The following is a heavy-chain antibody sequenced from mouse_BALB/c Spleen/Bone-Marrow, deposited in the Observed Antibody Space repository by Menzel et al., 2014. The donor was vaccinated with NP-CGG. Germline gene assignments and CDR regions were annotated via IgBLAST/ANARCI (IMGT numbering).Heavy chain of an antibody. D-gene: IGHD1-1*01. CDR3: ARHGDYYGSSLFAY. J-gene: IGHJ3*01. CDR2: INSDGGST. V-gene: IGHV5-2*01. Sequence: VQLKESGGGLVQPGESLKLSCESNEYEFPSHDMSWVRKTPEKRLELVAAINSDGGSTYYPDTMERRFIISRDNSKKTLYLQMSSLRSKDTAFYYCARHGDYYGSSLFAYWGQGTLVTVSA. CDR1: EYEFPSHD.